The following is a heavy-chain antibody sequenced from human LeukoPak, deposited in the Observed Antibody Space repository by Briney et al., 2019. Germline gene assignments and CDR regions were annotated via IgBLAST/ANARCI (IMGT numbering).Heavy chain of an antibody. CDR1: GYSFTSYW. J-gene: IGHJ6*02. D-gene: IGHD3-10*01. V-gene: IGHV5-51*01. CDR3: ARQHYYGSAPLYYYYYGMDV. CDR2: IYPGDSDT. Sequence: PGESLKISCRGSGYSFTSYWIGWVRQMPGKGLEWMGIIYPGDSDTRYSPSFQGQVTISADKSISTAYLQWSSLKASDTAMYYCARQHYYGSAPLYYYYYGMDVWGQGTTVTVSS.